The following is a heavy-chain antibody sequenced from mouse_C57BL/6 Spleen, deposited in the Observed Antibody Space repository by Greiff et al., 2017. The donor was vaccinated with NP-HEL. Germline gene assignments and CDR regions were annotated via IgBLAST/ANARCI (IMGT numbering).Heavy chain of an antibody. CDR2: ISDGGSYT. CDR3: ARDNPLDY. J-gene: IGHJ2*01. Sequence: EVKLMESGGGLVKPGGSLKLSCAASGFTFSSYAMSWVRQTPEKRLEWVATISDGGSYTYYPDNVKGRFTISRDNAKNNLYLQMSHLKSEDTAMYYCARDNPLDYWGQGTTLTVSS. CDR1: GFTFSSYA. V-gene: IGHV5-4*01.